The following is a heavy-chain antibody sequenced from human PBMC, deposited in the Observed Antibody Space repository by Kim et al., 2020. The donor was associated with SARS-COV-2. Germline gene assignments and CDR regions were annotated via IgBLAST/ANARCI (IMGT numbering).Heavy chain of an antibody. J-gene: IGHJ4*02. CDR3: ARAVHGDKQL. Sequence: GGSLRLSCAVSGFTFSPNWMYWVRQVPGEGLVWVSCVNGDGSSTTYADSVKGRFTISRDNAKNTVYLQMNSLRAEDKAVYYCARAVHGDKQLWGQGTLVT. CDR2: VNGDGSST. D-gene: IGHD4-17*01. CDR1: GFTFSPNW. V-gene: IGHV3-74*01.